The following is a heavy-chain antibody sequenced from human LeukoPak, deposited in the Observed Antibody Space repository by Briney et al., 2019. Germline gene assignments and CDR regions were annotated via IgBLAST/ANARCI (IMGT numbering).Heavy chain of an antibody. CDR3: ARDSDYYVSGGYFDY. V-gene: IGHV3-30*03. CDR1: GFTFSTYG. D-gene: IGHD3-10*01. CDR2: ISYNGDTT. J-gene: IGHJ4*02. Sequence: PGGSLRLSCAASGFTFSTYGMHWVRQAPGKGLEWVAVISYNGDTTYYGDSLKGRFTISRDNSKNTLYLQMNSLRAEDTAVYYCARDSDYYVSGGYFDYWGQGTLVTVSS.